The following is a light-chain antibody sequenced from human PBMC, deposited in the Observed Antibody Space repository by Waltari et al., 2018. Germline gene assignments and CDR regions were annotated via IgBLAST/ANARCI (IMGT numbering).Light chain of an antibody. CDR1: QGISVN. J-gene: IGKJ5*01. V-gene: IGKV3-15*01. CDR2: GAF. Sequence: EIVMTQSPATLSVSPGERATLSCRASQGISVNLAWYQQKPGQAPRLLIYGAFTRATGIPARFTGSGSGTEFTLTISSLQSEDSAVYYCQQYNRWPPITFGQGTRLEIK. CDR3: QQYNRWPPIT.